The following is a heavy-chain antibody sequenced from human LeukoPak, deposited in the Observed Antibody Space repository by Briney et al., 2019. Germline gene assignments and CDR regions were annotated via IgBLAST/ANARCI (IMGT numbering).Heavy chain of an antibody. V-gene: IGHV4-59*01. J-gene: IGHJ4*02. CDR3: ARGDLLFDY. D-gene: IGHD2-21*01. CDR2: IYYSGST. Sequence: SETLSLTCTVSGGSISSYYWSWIRQPPGKGLEWIGYIYYSGSTNYNPSLKSRVTISVDTSKNQFSLKLSSVTAADTAVYYCARGDLLFDYWGQGTLVTVSS. CDR1: GGSISSYY.